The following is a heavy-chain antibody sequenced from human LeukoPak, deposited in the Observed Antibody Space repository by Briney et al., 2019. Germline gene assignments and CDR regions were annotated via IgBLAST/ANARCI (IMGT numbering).Heavy chain of an antibody. V-gene: IGHV3-21*01. Sequence: GGSLRLSCAAPGFSSYSLNWVRQAPGQGLEWVSSISSGSDYIYYADSVKGRFTISRDNAKNSLYLQMNSLRAEDTAIYYCARDPWGTHAYWGQGTLVTVSS. CDR1: GFSSYS. CDR2: ISSGSDYI. D-gene: IGHD3-16*01. J-gene: IGHJ4*02. CDR3: ARDPWGTHAY.